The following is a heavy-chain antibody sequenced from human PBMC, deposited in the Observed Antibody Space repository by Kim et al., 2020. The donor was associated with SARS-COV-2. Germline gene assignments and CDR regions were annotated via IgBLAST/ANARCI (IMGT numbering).Heavy chain of an antibody. V-gene: IGHV4-39*01. D-gene: IGHD3-22*01. CDR3: ARHRSITMIVVGGWFDP. J-gene: IGHJ5*02. Sequence: LKSRVTISVDTSKNQFSLKLSSVTAADTAVYYCARHRSITMIVVGGWFDPWGQGTLVTVSS.